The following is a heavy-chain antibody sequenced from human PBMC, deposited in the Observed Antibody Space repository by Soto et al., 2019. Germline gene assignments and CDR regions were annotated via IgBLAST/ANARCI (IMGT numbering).Heavy chain of an antibody. CDR3: ARRDSGYDFDY. D-gene: IGHD5-12*01. V-gene: IGHV4-34*01. CDR2: INHSGST. J-gene: IGHJ4*02. CDR1: GGSFSGYY. Sequence: SETLSLTCAVYGGSFSGYYWSWIRQPPGKGLEWIGEINHSGSTNYNPSLKSRVTISVDTSKNQFSLKLSSVTAADTAVYYCARRDSGYDFDYWGQGTLVTVSS.